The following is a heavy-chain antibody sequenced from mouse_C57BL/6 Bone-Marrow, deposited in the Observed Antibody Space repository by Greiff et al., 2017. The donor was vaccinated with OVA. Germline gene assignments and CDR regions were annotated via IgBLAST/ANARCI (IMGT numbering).Heavy chain of an antibody. D-gene: IGHD1-1*01. J-gene: IGHJ2*01. CDR3: ASRTGDY. V-gene: IGHV1-26*01. Sequence: VQLQQSGPELVKPGASVKISCKASGYTFTDYYMNWVKQSHGKSLEWIGDINPNNGGTSYNQKFKGKATLTVDKSSSTAYMELRSLTSEDSAVYYCASRTGDYWGQGTTLTVSS. CDR1: GYTFTDYY. CDR2: INPNNGGT.